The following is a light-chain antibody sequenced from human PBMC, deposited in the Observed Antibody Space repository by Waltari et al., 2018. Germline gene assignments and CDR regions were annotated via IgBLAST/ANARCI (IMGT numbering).Light chain of an antibody. V-gene: IGKV1-5*03. CDR3: QQYRTNPWT. Sequence: DIKMTQSPSTLSASVGDRVTLTCRASQSINSWLAWYQQKPGIAPKLLIYKASSLESGVPSRFSGSGSGTEFTLTISSLQPDDLATYYCQQYRTNPWTFGQGTKVEIE. J-gene: IGKJ1*01. CDR2: KAS. CDR1: QSINSW.